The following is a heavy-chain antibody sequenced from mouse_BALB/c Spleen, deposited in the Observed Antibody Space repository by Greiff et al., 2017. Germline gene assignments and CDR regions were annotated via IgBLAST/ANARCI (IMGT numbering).Heavy chain of an antibody. CDR2: IDPANGNT. V-gene: IGHV14-3*02. D-gene: IGHD1-1*01. CDR3: ASGYYYGSGAY. CDR1: GFNIKDTY. Sequence: EVQLVESGAELVKPGASVKLSCTASGFNIKDTYMHWVKQRPEQGLEWIGRIDPANGNTKYDPKFQGKATITADTSSNTAYLQLSSLTSEDTAVYYCASGYYYGSGAYWGQGTLVTVSA. J-gene: IGHJ3*01.